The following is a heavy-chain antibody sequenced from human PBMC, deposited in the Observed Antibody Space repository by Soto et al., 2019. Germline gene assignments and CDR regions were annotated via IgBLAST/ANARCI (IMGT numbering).Heavy chain of an antibody. CDR1: GCTSEDYA. Sequence: GGSLRLCCIVSGCTSEDYAMHWVRQVPGKGLEWVSGIFWVGGGTGYADSVKGRFTISRDRAKNSLSLQMNSLRIEDTAVYYCGKDLSPGGLGSWGQGTLVTVSS. D-gene: IGHD3-16*01. J-gene: IGHJ5*02. CDR3: GKDLSPGGLGS. CDR2: IFWVGGGT. V-gene: IGHV3-9*01.